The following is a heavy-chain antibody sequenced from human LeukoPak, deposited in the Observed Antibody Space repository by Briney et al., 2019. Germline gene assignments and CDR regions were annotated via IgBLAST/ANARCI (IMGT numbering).Heavy chain of an antibody. CDR1: GGSISSYY. Sequence: PSETLSLTCTVSGGSISSYYWSWIRQPAGKGLEWIGRIYTSGSTNYNPSLKSRVTMSVDTSKNQFSLKLSSVTAADTAVYYCARDYHYYGSGSYFWDYYYYYMDVWGKGTTVTISS. D-gene: IGHD3-10*01. V-gene: IGHV4-4*07. CDR3: ARDYHYYGSGSYFWDYYYYYMDV. CDR2: IYTSGST. J-gene: IGHJ6*03.